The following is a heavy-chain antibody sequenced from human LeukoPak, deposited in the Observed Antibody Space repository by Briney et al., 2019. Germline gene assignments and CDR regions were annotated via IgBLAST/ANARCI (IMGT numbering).Heavy chain of an antibody. CDR3: ARNNWNYAFDY. CDR2: IYSGGST. D-gene: IGHD1-7*01. V-gene: IGHV3-53*01. J-gene: IGHJ4*02. CDR1: GFTVSSNY. Sequence: GGSLRLSCAASGFTVSSNYMSWVRQAPGKVLEWVSVIYSGGSTYYADSVKGRFTISRDNSKNTLYLQMNSLRAEDTAVYYCARNNWNYAFDYWGQGTLVTVSS.